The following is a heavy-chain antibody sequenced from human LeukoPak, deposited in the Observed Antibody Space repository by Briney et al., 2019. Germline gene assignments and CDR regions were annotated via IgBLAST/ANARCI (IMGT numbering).Heavy chain of an antibody. D-gene: IGHD5/OR15-5a*01. CDR1: GGSISSDDYY. CDR2: IYYSGST. CDR3: ARCPPPGWFDP. J-gene: IGHJ5*02. V-gene: IGHV4-30-4*08. Sequence: PSETLCLTCTVSGGSISSDDYYWSWTRQPPGKGLEWIGFIYYSGSTYYKPSLKSRVTISMDTSKNQFSLRLSSVTAADTAVYYCARCPPPGWFDPWGQGTLVTVSS.